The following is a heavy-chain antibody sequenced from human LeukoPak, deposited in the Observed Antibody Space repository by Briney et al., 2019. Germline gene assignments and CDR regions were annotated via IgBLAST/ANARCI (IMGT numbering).Heavy chain of an antibody. D-gene: IGHD4-17*01. CDR3: ARSTVTNYFDS. J-gene: IGHJ4*02. V-gene: IGHV3-48*03. Sequence: GGSLRLSYAASGFTFRGYEMNWVRQAPGKGLEWISYISGSGSTIKYVDSVKGRFTISRDNAKNSLYLQMNSLRAEDTAVYYCARSTVTNYFDSWGQGTLVTVSS. CDR1: GFTFRGYE. CDR2: ISGSGSTI.